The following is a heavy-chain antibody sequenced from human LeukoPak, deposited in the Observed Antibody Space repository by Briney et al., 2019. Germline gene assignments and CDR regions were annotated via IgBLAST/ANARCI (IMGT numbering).Heavy chain of an antibody. J-gene: IGHJ1*01. Sequence: ASVKVSCKASGYSFTTYHMHWVRQAPGQGLEWMGWISAYNGNTNYAQKLQGRVTMTTDTSTSTAYMELRSLRSDDTAVYYCARGPWGEVITKAEYFQHWGQGTLVTVSS. V-gene: IGHV1-18*04. CDR3: ARGPWGEVITKAEYFQH. D-gene: IGHD3-22*01. CDR2: ISAYNGNT. CDR1: GYSFTTYH.